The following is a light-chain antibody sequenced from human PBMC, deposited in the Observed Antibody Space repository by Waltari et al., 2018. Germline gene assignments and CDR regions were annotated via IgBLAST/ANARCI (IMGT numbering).Light chain of an antibody. CDR3: QTWGTGIRV. Sequence: QLVLTQSPSASASLGASVKLTCTLSSGHSSYAIAWHQQQPEKGPRYLMKLNSDGSHNKGDGIPVRFSDSSAGAERYLTISSLQSEDEADYYCQTWGTGIRVFGGGTKLTVL. CDR2: LNSDGSH. CDR1: SGHSSYA. V-gene: IGLV4-69*01. J-gene: IGLJ3*02.